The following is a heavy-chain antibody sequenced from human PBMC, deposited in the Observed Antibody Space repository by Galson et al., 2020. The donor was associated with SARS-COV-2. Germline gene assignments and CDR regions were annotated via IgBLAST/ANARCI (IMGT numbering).Heavy chain of an antibody. CDR3: ARDSSHTGYYGMDV. CDR1: GFTFSSYG. J-gene: IGHJ6*02. V-gene: IGHV3-33*01. Sequence: GESLKISCAASGFTFSSYGMHWVRQAPGKGLEWVAVIWYDGSNKYYADSVKGRFTIPRDNSKNTLYLQMNSLRAEDTAVYYCARDSSHTGYYGMDVWGQGTTVTVSS. CDR2: IWYDGSNK. D-gene: IGHD5-18*01.